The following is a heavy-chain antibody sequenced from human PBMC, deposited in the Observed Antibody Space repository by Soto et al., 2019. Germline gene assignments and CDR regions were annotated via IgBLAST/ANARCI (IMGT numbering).Heavy chain of an antibody. Sequence: SEALSLTCTLSGGSISSSSYYWGWIRQPPGKGLEWIGSIYYSGSTYYNPSLKSRVTISVDTSKNQFSLKLSSVTAADSAVYYCARPGDLYNKRWPYYSEYWSSGTQVT. D-gene: IGHD1-20*01. V-gene: IGHV4-39*01. CDR2: IYYSGST. CDR3: ARPGDLYNKRWPYYSEY. CDR1: GGSISSSSYY. J-gene: IGHJ4*02.